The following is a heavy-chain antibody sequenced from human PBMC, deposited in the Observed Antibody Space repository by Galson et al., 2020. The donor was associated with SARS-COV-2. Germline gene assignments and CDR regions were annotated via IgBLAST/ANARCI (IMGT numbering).Heavy chain of an antibody. CDR3: ARDPGGMKTIPHIDQ. D-gene: IGHD3-3*01. V-gene: IGHV3-21*01. J-gene: IGHJ4*02. CDR1: GFIFSSDS. Sequence: GGSLRLSCAASGFIFSSDSMNWVRQAPGKGLEWVSSISSSSTYIFYVDSVKGRFTISRDNAKNSLYLQMNSLRAEDTAVYYCARDPGGMKTIPHIDQWGQGTQVTVSS. CDR2: ISSSSTYI.